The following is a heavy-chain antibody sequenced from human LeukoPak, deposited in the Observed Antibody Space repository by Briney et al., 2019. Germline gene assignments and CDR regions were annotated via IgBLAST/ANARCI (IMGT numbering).Heavy chain of an antibody. CDR3: ARDLIRDGYNQT. Sequence: PGGSLRLSCAVSGFTFSSDSMNWVRQAPGKGLEWVSSISSGSNYIYYADSVKGRFTISRDNAKNSLYLQMNSLRAEDTAVYYCARDLIRDGYNQTWGQGTLVTVSS. CDR2: ISSGSNYI. CDR1: GFTFSSDS. V-gene: IGHV3-21*01. J-gene: IGHJ5*02. D-gene: IGHD5-24*01.